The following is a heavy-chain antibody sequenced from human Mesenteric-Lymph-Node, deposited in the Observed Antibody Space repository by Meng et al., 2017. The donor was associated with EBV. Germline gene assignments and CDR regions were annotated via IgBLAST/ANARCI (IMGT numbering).Heavy chain of an antibody. J-gene: IGHJ4*02. CDR3: ARSNLLDS. D-gene: IGHD4-11*01. CDR2: IYSTGDT. V-gene: IGHV4-39*02. Sequence: LLRADAGPRTLNSQATRHPHCIISCCRSLTRNSRVRIRQPPGKRFEWIRNIYSTGDTNYNPSLKSRVTISLDASKNHFSLKLTSVTAADTAVYYCARSNLLDSWGQGTLVTVSS. CDR1: CCRSLTRNS.